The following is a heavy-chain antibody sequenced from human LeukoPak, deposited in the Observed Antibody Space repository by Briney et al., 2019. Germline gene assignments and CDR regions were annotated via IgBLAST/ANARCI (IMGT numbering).Heavy chain of an antibody. Sequence: GGSLRLSCAASGFTFSSYGMHWVRQAPGKGLEWVAVISYDGSNKYYADSVKGRFTISRDNAKNSLYLQINSLRAEDTAVYYCAFAYSSSLGPDAFDIWGQGTMVTVSS. V-gene: IGHV3-30*03. CDR3: AFAYSSSLGPDAFDI. CDR2: ISYDGSNK. CDR1: GFTFSSYG. D-gene: IGHD6-13*01. J-gene: IGHJ3*02.